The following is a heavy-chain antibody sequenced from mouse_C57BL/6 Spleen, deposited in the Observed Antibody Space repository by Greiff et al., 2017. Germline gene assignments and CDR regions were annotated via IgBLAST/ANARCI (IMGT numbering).Heavy chain of an antibody. Sequence: QVQLKQPGAELVMPGASVKLSCKASGYTFTSYWMHWVKQRPGQGLEWIGEIDPSDSYTNYNQKFKGKSTLTVDKSSSTAYMQLSSLTSEDSAVYYCASFHYYGSGDAMDYWGQGTSGTVSA. CDR3: ASFHYYGSGDAMDY. CDR2: IDPSDSYT. D-gene: IGHD1-1*01. J-gene: IGHJ4*01. V-gene: IGHV1-69*01. CDR1: GYTFTSYW.